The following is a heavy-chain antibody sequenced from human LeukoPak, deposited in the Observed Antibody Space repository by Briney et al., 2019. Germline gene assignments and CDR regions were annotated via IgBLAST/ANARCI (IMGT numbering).Heavy chain of an antibody. D-gene: IGHD6-13*01. CDR3: ARDLEGKVAGDY. V-gene: IGHV3-33*01. Sequence: GRSLRLSCAASGFTFSSYGMHWVRQAPGKGLEWVAVIWYDGSNKYYADSVKGRFTISRDNSKNTLYLQMSSLRAEDTAVYYCARDLEGKVAGDYWGQGTLVTVSS. J-gene: IGHJ4*02. CDR1: GFTFSSYG. CDR2: IWYDGSNK.